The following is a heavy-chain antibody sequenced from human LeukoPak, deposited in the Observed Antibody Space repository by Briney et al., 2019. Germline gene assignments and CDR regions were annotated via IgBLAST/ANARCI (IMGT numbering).Heavy chain of an antibody. D-gene: IGHD5-24*01. J-gene: IGHJ4*02. Sequence: PGGSLRLSCSASGFTFSTYIMHWVRQAPGKGLETVSAITGNGGSTFYADSVKGRFTISRDNSKNTLYLQMSSLRAEDMAMYYCARRDDYSAYDCWGQGTLVTVSS. V-gene: IGHV3-64D*06. CDR3: ARRDDYSAYDC. CDR1: GFTFSTYI. CDR2: ITGNGGST.